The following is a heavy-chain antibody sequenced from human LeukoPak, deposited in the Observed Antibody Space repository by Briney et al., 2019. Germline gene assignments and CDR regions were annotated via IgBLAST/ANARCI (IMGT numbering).Heavy chain of an antibody. CDR2: IHHSGST. D-gene: IGHD5-24*01. CDR3: ARNRDGYNSFDY. Sequence: SETLSLTCSVSGGSIVSSTFYWGWVRQPPGKGLEWIGIIHHSGSTYYNSSLKSRVTISVDTSKNTLSLKLNSVTAADTAVYYCARNRDGYNSFDYWGQGTLVTVSS. V-gene: IGHV4-39*07. CDR1: GGSIVSSTFY. J-gene: IGHJ4*02.